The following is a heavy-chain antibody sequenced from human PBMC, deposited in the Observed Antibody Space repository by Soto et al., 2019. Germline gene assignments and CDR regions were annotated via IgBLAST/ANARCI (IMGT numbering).Heavy chain of an antibody. V-gene: IGHV4-34*01. Sequence: QVQLQQWGAGLLKPSETLSLTCAVYGGSFSGYYWSWIRQPPGKGLEWIGEINHSGSTNYNPSLKSRVTISVDTSKNQFSLKLSSVTATDTAVYYCARGGFWTVDYWGQGTLVTVSS. J-gene: IGHJ4*02. CDR3: ARGGFWTVDY. D-gene: IGHD3-3*01. CDR1: GGSFSGYY. CDR2: INHSGST.